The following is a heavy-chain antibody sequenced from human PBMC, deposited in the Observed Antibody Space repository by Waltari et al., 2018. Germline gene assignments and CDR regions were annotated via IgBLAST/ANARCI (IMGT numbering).Heavy chain of an antibody. J-gene: IGHJ3*02. Sequence: VQLVQSGAEVKKPGASVTVPCKVYGYTLTELAMYWGQQAPGKGLEWMGGFDPEDGETIYAQKFQGRVTMTEDTSTDTAYMELSSLRSEDTAVYYWATVDPLVVVVDDAFDIWGQGTMVTVSS. CDR3: ATVDPLVVVVDDAFDI. CDR2: FDPEDGET. V-gene: IGHV1-24*01. D-gene: IGHD3-22*01. CDR1: GYTLTELA.